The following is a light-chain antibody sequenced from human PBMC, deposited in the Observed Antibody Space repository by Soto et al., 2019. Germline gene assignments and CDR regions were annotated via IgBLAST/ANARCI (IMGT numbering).Light chain of an antibody. CDR1: SGHSSYA. V-gene: IGLV4-69*01. J-gene: IGLJ2*01. CDR2: LNSDGSH. CDR3: QTWGTGIRV. Sequence: QLVLTQSPSASASLGASVKLTCTLSSGHSSYAIAWHQQQPEKGPRYLMKLNSDGSHSKGDGIPDRFSGPSSGAERYLTISSLQSEDEADYYCQTWGTGIRVFGGRTKLTVL.